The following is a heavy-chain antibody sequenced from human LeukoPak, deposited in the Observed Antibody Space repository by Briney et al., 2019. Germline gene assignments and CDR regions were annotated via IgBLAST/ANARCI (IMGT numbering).Heavy chain of an antibody. CDR3: AKGCASPYYDFWSGYGGYYFDY. V-gene: IGHV3-23*01. D-gene: IGHD3-3*01. CDR1: GFTFSSYA. Sequence: PGGSLRLSCAASGFTFSSYAMSWVRQAPGKGLEWVSAISGSGGSTYYADSVKGRFTISRDNSKNTLYLQMNSLRAEDTAVYYCAKGCASPYYDFWSGYGGYYFDYWGQGTLVTVSS. CDR2: ISGSGGST. J-gene: IGHJ4*02.